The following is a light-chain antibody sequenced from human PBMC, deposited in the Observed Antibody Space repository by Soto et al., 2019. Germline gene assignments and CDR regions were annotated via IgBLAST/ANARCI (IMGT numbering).Light chain of an antibody. Sequence: DIQMTQSPSTLSASVGDRVTITCRASQSISSWLAWYQQKPGKAPKLLIYDASSLESGVPSRFSGSGTGTEFTLTISSLQPDDFATYYCQQYNSYPSTFGQGTNVEIK. CDR1: QSISSW. V-gene: IGKV1-5*01. CDR2: DAS. CDR3: QQYNSYPST. J-gene: IGKJ1*01.